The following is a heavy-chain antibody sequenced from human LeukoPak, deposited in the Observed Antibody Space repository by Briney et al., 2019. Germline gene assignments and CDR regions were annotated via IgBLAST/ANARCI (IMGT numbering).Heavy chain of an antibody. CDR3: ARDNSVGDIAWWFDP. CDR2: IIPIFGTA. J-gene: IGHJ5*02. V-gene: IGHV1-69*05. D-gene: IGHD3-16*02. Sequence: SVKVSCKASGGTFSSYAISWERQAPGQGLEWMGGIIPIFGTANYAQKFQGRVTMTRDMSTTTDYMELSSVRSEDTAVYYCARDNSVGDIAWWFDPWGQGTLVTVSS. CDR1: GGTFSSYA.